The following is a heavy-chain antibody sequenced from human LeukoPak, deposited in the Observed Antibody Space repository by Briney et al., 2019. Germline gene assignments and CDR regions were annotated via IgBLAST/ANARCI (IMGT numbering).Heavy chain of an antibody. CDR2: INPNSGDT. V-gene: IGHV1-2*02. Sequence: ASVTVSCKASGYTFTVYYMHWVRQAPGQGLEWMGWINPNSGDTKYAQKFQGRVTMTRDTSISTAYMELSRLRSDDTAVYYCATQRGSYRWGTDFDYWGQGTLVTVSS. CDR3: ATQRGSYRWGTDFDY. D-gene: IGHD3-16*01. J-gene: IGHJ4*02. CDR1: GYTFTVYY.